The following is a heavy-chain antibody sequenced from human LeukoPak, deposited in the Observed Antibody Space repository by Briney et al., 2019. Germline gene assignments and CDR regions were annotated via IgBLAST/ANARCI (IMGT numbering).Heavy chain of an antibody. Sequence: PGGSLRLSCAASGFTFSDHYMDWVRQAPGKGLEWVGRIRNKANSYTTLYATSVKGRFTISRDDSKNSMYLQMNSLKTEDTAVYYRARGFSAVVATNNLEYWGQGTLVIVSS. CDR1: GFTFSDHY. CDR3: ARGFSAVVATNNLEY. J-gene: IGHJ4*02. CDR2: IRNKANSYTT. V-gene: IGHV3-72*01. D-gene: IGHD2-15*01.